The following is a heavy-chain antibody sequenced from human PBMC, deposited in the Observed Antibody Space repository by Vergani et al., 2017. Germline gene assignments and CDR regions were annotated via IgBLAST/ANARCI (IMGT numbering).Heavy chain of an antibody. D-gene: IGHD3-3*01. V-gene: IGHV3-23*01. Sequence: EVQLLESGGGLAQPGGSLRLSCAASGFTFSSYAMSWVRQAPGKGLEWVSAISGSGGSTYYADSVKGRFTISRDNSKNTLYLQMNSLRAEDTAVYYCAKDLEGTDYDFWSGSLYYMDVWGKGTTVTVSS. CDR3: AKDLEGTDYDFWSGSLYYMDV. J-gene: IGHJ6*03. CDR1: GFTFSSYA. CDR2: ISGSGGST.